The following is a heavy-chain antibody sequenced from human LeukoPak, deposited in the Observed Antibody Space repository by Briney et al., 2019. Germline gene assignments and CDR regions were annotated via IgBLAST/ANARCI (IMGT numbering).Heavy chain of an antibody. CDR1: GFTFSSYA. D-gene: IGHD3-10*01. Sequence: GGSLRLSCAASGFTFSSYAMSRVRQAPGKGLEWVSAISGSGGRTYYADSVKGRFTISRDNSKNTLYLQMNSLRAEDTAVYYCAKSPTRITMVRGVDYWGQGTLVTVSS. J-gene: IGHJ4*02. CDR3: AKSPTRITMVRGVDY. CDR2: ISGSGGRT. V-gene: IGHV3-23*01.